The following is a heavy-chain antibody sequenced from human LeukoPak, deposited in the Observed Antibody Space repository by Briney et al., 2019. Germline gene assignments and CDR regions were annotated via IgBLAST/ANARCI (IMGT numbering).Heavy chain of an antibody. D-gene: IGHD6-6*01. CDR1: GFTFSSYS. CDR3: ARVVRYTAARRTRFDY. Sequence: GGSLRLSCAASGFTFSSYSMNWVRQAPGKGLEWVSSISSSSSYIYYADSVKGRFTISRDNAKNSLYLQMNSLRAEDTAVYYCARVVRYTAARRTRFDYWGQGTLVTVSS. J-gene: IGHJ4*02. V-gene: IGHV3-21*01. CDR2: ISSSSSYI.